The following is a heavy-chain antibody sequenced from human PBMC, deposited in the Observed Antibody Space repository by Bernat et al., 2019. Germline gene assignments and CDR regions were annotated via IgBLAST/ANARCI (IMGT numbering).Heavy chain of an antibody. V-gene: IGHV3-23*04. J-gene: IGHJ4*02. CDR2: ISGGGGST. D-gene: IGHD3-10*01. CDR1: GFTFSGYA. Sequence: VQLVESGGGLVQPGGSLRLSCAASGFTFSGYAMSWVRQAPGKGLEWVSAISGGGGSTYYAASVKGRFTISRDNSKNTLYLQMNSLRADDTAVYYCAKVAVWFGESFDYWGQGTLVTVSS. CDR3: AKVAVWFGESFDY.